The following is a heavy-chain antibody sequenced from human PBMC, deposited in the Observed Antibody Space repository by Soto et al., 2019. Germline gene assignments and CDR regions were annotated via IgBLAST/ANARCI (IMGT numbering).Heavy chain of an antibody. CDR3: ARFYSTDFYNCVCSFVHSDVIYF. J-gene: IGHJ6*02. CDR1: GYSFTDYH. CDR2: INPKSGGT. V-gene: IGHV1-2*04. Sequence: AAVKCSLKASGYSFTDYHIHWVRQAPGQGLDCLGRINPKSGGTSTAQKFQGWVTMTTDTSISTASMELTRLTPDDTAIYYCARFYSTDFYNCVCSFVHSDVIYFCGQRTTVTVSS. D-gene: IGHD1-20*01.